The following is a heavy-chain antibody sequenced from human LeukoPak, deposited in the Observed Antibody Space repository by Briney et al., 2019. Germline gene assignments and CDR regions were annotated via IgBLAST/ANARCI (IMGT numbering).Heavy chain of an antibody. CDR3: ARDGVADY. J-gene: IGHJ4*02. CDR2: IYYSGST. CDR1: GGSISSSSYY. V-gene: IGHV4-39*07. Sequence: SSETLSLTCTVSGGSISSSSYYWGWIRQPPGKGLEWIGSIYYSGSTYYNPSLKSRVTISVDTSKNQFSLKLSSVTAADTAVYYCARDGVADYWGQGTLVTVSS. D-gene: IGHD2-15*01.